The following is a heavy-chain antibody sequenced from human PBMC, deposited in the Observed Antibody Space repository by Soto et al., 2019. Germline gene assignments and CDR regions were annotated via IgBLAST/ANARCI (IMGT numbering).Heavy chain of an antibody. J-gene: IGHJ5*02. CDR3: ARDDYKDGGNNWFDP. D-gene: IGHD4-4*01. Sequence: SETLSLTCTVSGGSITNYYWTWVRQPAGKGLEWIGRMYTSERSNYNPSFRSRVTMSLDTSKNQFSLELHSVTAADTAVYYCARDDYKDGGNNWFDPWGQGTLVTVSS. CDR2: MYTSERS. V-gene: IGHV4-4*07. CDR1: GGSITNYY.